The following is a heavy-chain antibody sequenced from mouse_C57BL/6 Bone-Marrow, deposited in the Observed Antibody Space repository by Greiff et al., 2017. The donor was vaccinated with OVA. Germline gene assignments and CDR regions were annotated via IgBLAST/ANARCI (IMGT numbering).Heavy chain of an antibody. J-gene: IGHJ1*03. CDR2: IRNKANGYTT. D-gene: IGHD2-4*01. Sequence: EVQLVESGGGLVQPGGSLSLSCAASGFTFTDYYMSWVRQPPGKALEWLGFIRNKANGYTTEYRASVMGRFTISCDNSQSILYLQMNALRAEDSATYYWASYAGLRGFYWYLDVWGTGTTVTVSS. CDR3: ASYAGLRGFYWYLDV. V-gene: IGHV7-3*01. CDR1: GFTFTDYY.